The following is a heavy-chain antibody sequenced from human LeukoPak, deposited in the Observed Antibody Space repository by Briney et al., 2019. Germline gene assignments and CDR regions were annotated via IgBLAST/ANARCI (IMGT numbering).Heavy chain of an antibody. J-gene: IGHJ4*02. V-gene: IGHV4-30-2*01. CDR1: GGSISSGGCS. Sequence: SQTLSLTCAVSGGSISSGGCSWSWIRQPPGKGLEWIGYIYHSGSTYYNPSLKSRVTISVDRSKNQFSLKLSSVTAADTAVYYCARGADSNYDILTGYSRIYFDYWGQGTLVTVSS. D-gene: IGHD3-9*01. CDR3: ARGADSNYDILTGYSRIYFDY. CDR2: IYHSGST.